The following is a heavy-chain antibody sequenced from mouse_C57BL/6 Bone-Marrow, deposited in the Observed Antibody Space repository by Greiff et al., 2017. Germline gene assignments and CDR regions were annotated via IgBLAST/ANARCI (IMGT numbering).Heavy chain of an antibody. V-gene: IGHV1-80*01. D-gene: IGHD2-1*01. CDR3: ARGDCGKKDYFDY. CDR1: GYAFSSYW. CDR2: IYPGDGDT. Sequence: VQLQQSGAELVKPGASVKISCKASGYAFSSYWMNWVKQRPGKGLEWIGQIYPGDGDTNYNGKFKGKATLTADKSSSTAYMQLSSLTSEDSAVYLCARGDCGKKDYFDYWGQGTTLTVSS. J-gene: IGHJ2*01.